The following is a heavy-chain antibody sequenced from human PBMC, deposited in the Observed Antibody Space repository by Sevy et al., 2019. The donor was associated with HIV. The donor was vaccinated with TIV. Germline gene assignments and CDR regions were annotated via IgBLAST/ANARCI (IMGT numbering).Heavy chain of an antibody. CDR3: AKNFLAYVWGSYRSYYFDY. J-gene: IGHJ4*02. CDR2: ISWNSGSI. D-gene: IGHD3-16*02. Sequence: GGSLRLSCAASGFTFDDYAMHWVRQAPGKGLEWVSGISWNSGSIGYADSVKGPFTISRDNAKNSLYMQMNSLRAEDTALYYCAKNFLAYVWGSYRSYYFDYWGQGTLVTVSS. V-gene: IGHV3-9*01. CDR1: GFTFDDYA.